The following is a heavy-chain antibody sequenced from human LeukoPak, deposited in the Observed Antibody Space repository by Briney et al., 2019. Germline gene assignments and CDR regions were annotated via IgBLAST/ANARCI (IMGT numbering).Heavy chain of an antibody. CDR1: GGTFRSYA. J-gene: IGHJ4*02. V-gene: IGHV1-69*04. Sequence: ASVTVSCMASGGTFRSYAISWVRQAPGQGLEWLGRIIPILGIANYAQKFQGRVTITADKSTSTAYMELSSLRSEDTAVYYCARDSDSSGWYPYYFDYWGQGTLVTVSS. CDR2: IIPILGIA. D-gene: IGHD6-19*01. CDR3: ARDSDSSGWYPYYFDY.